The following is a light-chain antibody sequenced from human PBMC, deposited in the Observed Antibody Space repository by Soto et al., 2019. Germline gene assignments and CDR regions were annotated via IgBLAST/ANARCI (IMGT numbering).Light chain of an antibody. CDR3: QQVNVYPST. J-gene: IGKJ4*01. CDR2: GAS. V-gene: IGKV3-20*01. CDR1: QSVSNNY. Sequence: EIVLTQSPGTLSLSPRERATLSCRASQSVSNNYLAWYQQKPGQAPRLLIYGASNRATGIPDRFSGSGSGTDFTLTISSLEPEDFATYYCQQVNVYPSTFGGGTKVDIK.